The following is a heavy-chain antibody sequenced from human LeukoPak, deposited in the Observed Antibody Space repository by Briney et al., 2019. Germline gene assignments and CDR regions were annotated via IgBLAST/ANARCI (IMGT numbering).Heavy chain of an antibody. Sequence: SETLSLTCSVSGGSINSNNYYWGWIRQPPGKGLEWIGTMYYSGSTYYNPSLKSRVTISVDTSRNQISLRLNSVTAADTAVYFCADSGSYYYFDDWGQGTLVTVSS. CDR2: MYYSGST. J-gene: IGHJ4*02. D-gene: IGHD3-10*01. CDR3: ADSGSYYYFDD. V-gene: IGHV4-39*01. CDR1: GGSINSNNYY.